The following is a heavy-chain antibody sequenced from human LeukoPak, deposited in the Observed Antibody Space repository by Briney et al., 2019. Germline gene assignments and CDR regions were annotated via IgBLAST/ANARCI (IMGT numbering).Heavy chain of an antibody. V-gene: IGHV4-4*02. J-gene: IGHJ6*03. Sequence: PSGTLSLTCAVSGGSISSSNWWSWVRQPPGKGLEWIGSIYHSGSTYYNPSLKSRVTISVDTSKNQFSLKLSSVTAADTAVYYCARGMYYYYYMDVWGKGTTVTVSS. CDR2: IYHSGST. CDR1: GGSISSSNW. CDR3: ARGMYYYYYMDV.